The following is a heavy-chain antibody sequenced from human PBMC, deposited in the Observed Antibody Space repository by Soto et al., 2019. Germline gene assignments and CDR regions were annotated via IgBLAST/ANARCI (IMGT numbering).Heavy chain of an antibody. CDR2: MYYTGST. V-gene: IGHV4-59*01. J-gene: IGHJ4*02. CDR3: AIGNDYGDYGLLGY. CDR1: GDSISNYY. Sequence: PSETLSLTCTVSGDSISNYYWTWIRQPPGKGLEWIGFMYYTGSTNYNPSLKSRVTMSVDTPKTQFSLKMSSVTAADTAVYYCAIGNDYGDYGLLGYWGQGTLVTVSS. D-gene: IGHD4-17*01.